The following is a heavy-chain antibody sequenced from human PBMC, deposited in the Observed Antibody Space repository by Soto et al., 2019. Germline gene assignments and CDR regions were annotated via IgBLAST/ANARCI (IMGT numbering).Heavy chain of an antibody. D-gene: IGHD3-22*01. J-gene: IGHJ1*01. CDR2: INAYNGNT. Sequence: GASVKVPCKASGYTFTSYGITWVRQAPGQGLEWMGWINAYNGNTNYGQKLQGRVSMTTDTSTSTAYMELRSLRSDDTAVYYCARDSASHYDRRADGNLKHWGQGALATVST. CDR1: GYTFTSYG. CDR3: ARDSASHYDRRADGNLKH. V-gene: IGHV1-18*01.